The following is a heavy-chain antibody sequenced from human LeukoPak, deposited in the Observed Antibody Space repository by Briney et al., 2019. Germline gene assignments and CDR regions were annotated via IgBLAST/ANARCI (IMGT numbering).Heavy chain of an antibody. V-gene: IGHV3-53*01. CDR3: ARDPRSYGGNSGGDF. CDR2: IYSGGST. J-gene: IGHJ4*02. D-gene: IGHD4-23*01. Sequence: GGSLRLSCVASGFTVSTNHMSWVRQPAGKGLEWVSVIYSGGSTDYADSVKGRFTIPRDNSKNTLYLQMNSLRVEDTAVYYCARDPRSYGGNSGGDFWGQGTLVTVSS. CDR1: GFTVSTNH.